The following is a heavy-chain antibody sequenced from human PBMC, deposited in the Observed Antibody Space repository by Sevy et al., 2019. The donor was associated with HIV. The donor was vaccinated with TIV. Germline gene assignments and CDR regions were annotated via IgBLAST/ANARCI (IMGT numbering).Heavy chain of an antibody. CDR3: ARGTRYSGSYYLGDDAFDI. D-gene: IGHD1-26*01. V-gene: IGHV3-13*01. CDR2: IGTAGDT. Sequence: GGSLRLSCAASGFTFSRYDMHWVRQATGKGLEWVSSIGTAGDTYYPGSVKGRFTISRENAKKSLYLQMNSLRARDTAVYYCARGTRYSGSYYLGDDAFDIWDQGTMVTVSS. CDR1: GFTFSRYD. J-gene: IGHJ3*02.